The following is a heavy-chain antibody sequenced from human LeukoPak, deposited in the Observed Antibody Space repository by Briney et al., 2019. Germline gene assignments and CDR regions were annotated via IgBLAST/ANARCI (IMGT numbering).Heavy chain of an antibody. CDR2: IYSGGST. Sequence: GGSLRLSCAVSGFTVSSSYLSWVRQAPGKGLEWVSLIYSGGSTYYAASVKGRFTISRDNSKNTSYLQMNSLRPEDTAVYYCAKGYNYAYEYWGQGTLVTVSS. CDR3: AKGYNYAYEY. J-gene: IGHJ4*02. CDR1: GFTVSSSY. D-gene: IGHD5-18*01. V-gene: IGHV3-53*01.